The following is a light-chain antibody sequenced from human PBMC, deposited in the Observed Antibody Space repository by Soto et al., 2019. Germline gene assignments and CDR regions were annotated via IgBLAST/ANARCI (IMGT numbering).Light chain of an antibody. CDR3: QQYGSSPRLN. V-gene: IGKV3-20*01. Sequence: EIVLTQSPGTLSLSPGERATLSCRASQSVSSSYLAWYQQKPGQAPRLLIYGASSRATGIPDRFSGSGSGTDFTLTISRLEPEDFAVYYCQQYGSSPRLNFGGGTTVEIK. J-gene: IGKJ4*01. CDR2: GAS. CDR1: QSVSSSY.